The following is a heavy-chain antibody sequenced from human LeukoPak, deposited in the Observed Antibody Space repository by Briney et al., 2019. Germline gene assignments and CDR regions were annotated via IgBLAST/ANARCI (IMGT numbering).Heavy chain of an antibody. D-gene: IGHD5-24*01. CDR3: ARPRDGYNSDALDI. CDR2: IYPGDSDT. V-gene: IGHV5-51*01. CDR1: GYNLPSYW. J-gene: IGHJ3*02. Sequence: GESLKISCQASGYNLPSYWIGWVRQMPGKGLEWMGIIYPGDSDTRYSPSFQGQVTISVDKSISTAYLQWSSLKAPDTAMYYCARPRDGYNSDALDIWGQGTMVTVSS.